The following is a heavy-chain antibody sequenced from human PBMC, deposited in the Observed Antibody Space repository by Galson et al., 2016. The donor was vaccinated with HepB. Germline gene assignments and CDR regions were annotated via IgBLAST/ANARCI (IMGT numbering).Heavy chain of an antibody. J-gene: IGHJ4*02. Sequence: SLRLSCAAYEFTFSKYDIHWVRQAPGKGLEWVAVIWYDGSDKYYADSVKGRFTISRDNSKNTVYLQMNSLRAEDTAIYYCARDPLPMTRWYYFHSWGQGTLVTVSS. V-gene: IGHV3-33*01. CDR3: ARDPLPMTRWYYFHS. D-gene: IGHD2-15*01. CDR1: EFTFSKYD. CDR2: IWYDGSDK.